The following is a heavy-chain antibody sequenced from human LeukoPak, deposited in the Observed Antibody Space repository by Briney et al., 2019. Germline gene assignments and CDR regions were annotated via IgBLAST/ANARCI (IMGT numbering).Heavy chain of an antibody. CDR2: MNPNSGNT. CDR1: GYIFTSYD. V-gene: IGHV1-8*01. J-gene: IGHJ4*02. Sequence: ASVKVSCKASGYIFTSYDINWVRQATAQGVEWMGWMNPNSGNTGYAQKFQGRGTMTRNTSISTAYMELSSLRSEDTAVYYRARAPRWFQSSGEIDYWGQGTLVTVSS. D-gene: IGHD5-24*01. CDR3: ARAPRWFQSSGEIDY.